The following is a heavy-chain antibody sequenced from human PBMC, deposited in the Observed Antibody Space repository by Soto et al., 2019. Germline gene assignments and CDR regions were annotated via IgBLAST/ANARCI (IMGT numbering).Heavy chain of an antibody. CDR3: ARHTPAISISDH. CDR1: GGSISSSSYY. J-gene: IGHJ4*02. CDR2: IYCSGST. Sequence: QLQLQESGPGLVKPSETLSLTCTVSGGSISSSSYYWGWIRQPPGKGLEWIGSIYCSGSTYYNPSLKSRVTISVATSKNQFSLKLSSVTAADTAVYYCARHTPAISISDHWGQGTLVTVSS. V-gene: IGHV4-39*01. D-gene: IGHD3-3*01.